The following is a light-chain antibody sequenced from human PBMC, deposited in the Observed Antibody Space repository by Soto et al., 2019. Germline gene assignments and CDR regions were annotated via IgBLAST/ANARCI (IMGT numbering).Light chain of an antibody. CDR1: SSGIGGYDF. V-gene: IGLV2-14*03. CDR3: SSFTSSSIYV. Sequence: QSVLTQPASVSGSPGRSITISCTGTSSGIGGYDFVSWYQQHPGKAPKLMIYDVNNRPSGISDRFSGSKSGNTASLTISDLQADDETDYYCSSFTSSSIYVFGAGTKVPVL. CDR2: DVN. J-gene: IGLJ1*01.